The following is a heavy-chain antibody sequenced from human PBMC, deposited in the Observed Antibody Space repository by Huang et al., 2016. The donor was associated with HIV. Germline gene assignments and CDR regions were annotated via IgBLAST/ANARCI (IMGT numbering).Heavy chain of an antibody. J-gene: IGHJ4*02. V-gene: IGHV4-39*01. D-gene: IGHD3-3*01. CDR2: IFYTGDP. CDR1: GDSMSGTNYY. Sequence: QLQLQESGPGLVKPSETLSLTCTVPGDSMSGTNYYWGWIRQPPGKGLEWIGTIFYTGDPYYNPSLKSRLTMSVSTSKNQFSLKLSSVTAADAAVYFCARVPGILWSGPENYFDYWAEGTLVTVSS. CDR3: ARVPGILWSGPENYFDY.